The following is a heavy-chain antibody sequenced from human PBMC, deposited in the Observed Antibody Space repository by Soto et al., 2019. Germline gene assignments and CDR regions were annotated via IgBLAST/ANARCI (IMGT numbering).Heavy chain of an antibody. D-gene: IGHD2-2*01. V-gene: IGHV5-51*04. J-gene: IGHJ6*02. CDR2: IYPGDSDT. Sequence: GSLKISCKGSGYSFTSYWIGWVRQMPGKGLEWMGIIYPGDSDTRYSPSFQGQVTISADKPISTAYLQWSSLKASDTAMYYCARSKAVVVPAASTRMNYYYYYGMDVWGQGTTVTGSS. CDR1: GYSFTSYW. CDR3: ARSKAVVVPAASTRMNYYYYYGMDV.